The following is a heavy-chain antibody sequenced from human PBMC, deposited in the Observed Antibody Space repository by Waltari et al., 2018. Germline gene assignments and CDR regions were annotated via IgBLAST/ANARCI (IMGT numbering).Heavy chain of an antibody. D-gene: IGHD3-10*01. CDR1: GFTFSSYS. Sequence: EVQLVESGGGLVKPGGSLRLSCAASGFTFSSYSMNWVRQAPGKGLGWVSSISSSSSYIYYADSVKGRFTISRDNAKNSLYLQMNSLRAEDTAVYYCARRSYGSGSYPDYWGQGTMVTVSS. V-gene: IGHV3-21*01. CDR2: ISSSSSYI. CDR3: ARRSYGSGSYPDY. J-gene: IGHJ3*01.